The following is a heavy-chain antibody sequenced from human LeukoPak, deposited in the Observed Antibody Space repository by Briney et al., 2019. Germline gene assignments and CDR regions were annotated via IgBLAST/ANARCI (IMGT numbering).Heavy chain of an antibody. J-gene: IGHJ6*03. V-gene: IGHV1-8*03. CDR2: MNPNSGNT. CDR1: GYTFTSYD. D-gene: IGHD3-22*01. CDR3: ARDHYYDSSGYYWSYYYYYYMDV. Sequence: ASVKVSCKASGYTFTSYDINWVRQATGQGLEWMGWMNPNSGNTGYAQKFQGRVTITRNTSTSTAYMELRSLRSDDTAVYYCARDHYYDSSGYYWSYYYYYYMDVWGKGTTVTVSS.